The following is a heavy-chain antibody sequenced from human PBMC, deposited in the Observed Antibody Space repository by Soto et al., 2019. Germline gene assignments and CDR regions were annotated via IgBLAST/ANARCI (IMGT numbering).Heavy chain of an antibody. CDR3: ARMGIAVAGGYYYYYMDV. CDR1: GFSLSTSGMC. D-gene: IGHD6-19*01. CDR2: IDWDDDK. Sequence: SGPTLVNPTQTLTLTCTFSGFSLSTSGMCVSWIRQPPGKALEWLARIDWDDDKYYSTSLKTRLTISKDTSKNQVVLTMTNIDPVDTATYYCARMGIAVAGGYYYYYMDVWGKGTTVTVSS. V-gene: IGHV2-70*11. J-gene: IGHJ6*03.